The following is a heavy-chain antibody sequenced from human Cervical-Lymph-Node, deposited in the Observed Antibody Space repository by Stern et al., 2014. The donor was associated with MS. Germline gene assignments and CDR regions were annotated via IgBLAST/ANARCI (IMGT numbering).Heavy chain of an antibody. Sequence: VQLVQSGAGVKNPGASVKVSCKASGYTFTSYYIHWVRQAPGQGLEWMGIINPGSGGTSYAPKFQGRVTLTRDTSTSTVYMELSSLRSQDTAVYYCARDPLPSSSWFFDYWGQGTLVTVSS. CDR3: ARDPLPSSSWFFDY. CDR2: INPGSGGT. J-gene: IGHJ4*02. V-gene: IGHV1-46*01. CDR1: GYTFTSYY. D-gene: IGHD6-13*01.